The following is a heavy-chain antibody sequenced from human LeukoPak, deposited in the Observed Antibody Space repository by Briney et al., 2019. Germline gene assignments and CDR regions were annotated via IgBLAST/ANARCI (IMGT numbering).Heavy chain of an antibody. CDR2: IYHSGST. J-gene: IGHJ4*02. CDR3: ARVLAVAGVDY. Sequence: PSETLSLTCVVSGYSIGSGYYWGWIRQPPGKGLEWIGSIYHSGSTYYNPSLKSRVTISVDTSKYQFSLKLSSVIAADTAVYYCARVLAVAGVDYWGQGTLVTVSS. D-gene: IGHD6-19*01. CDR1: GYSIGSGYY. V-gene: IGHV4-38-2*01.